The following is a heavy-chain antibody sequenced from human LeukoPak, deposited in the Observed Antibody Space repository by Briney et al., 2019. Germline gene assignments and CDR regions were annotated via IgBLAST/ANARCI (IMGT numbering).Heavy chain of an antibody. J-gene: IGHJ6*02. CDR1: GFTFSSYG. V-gene: IGHV3-7*03. CDR3: ARRNAMDV. CDR2: INRDGSER. Sequence: GRSLRLSCAASGFTFSSYGMHWVRQAPGKGLEWVANINRDGSERYYVDSVKGRFTISRDDAKSSLYLQMNSLRAEDTAVYYCARRNAMDVWGQGTTVIVFS.